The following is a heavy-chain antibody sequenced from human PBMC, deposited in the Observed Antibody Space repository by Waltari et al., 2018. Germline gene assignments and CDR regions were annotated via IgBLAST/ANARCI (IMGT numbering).Heavy chain of an antibody. Sequence: QVQLQESGPGQVKPSETLSLTCTVPGGSISIYYWSWIRQPPGKGLEWIGYIYYSGSTNYNPSLKSRVTISVDTSKNQFSLKLSSVTAADTAVYYCARGEGIAAASWFDYWGQGTLVTVSS. V-gene: IGHV4-59*01. J-gene: IGHJ4*02. CDR1: GGSISIYY. CDR3: ARGEGIAAASWFDY. D-gene: IGHD6-13*01. CDR2: IYYSGST.